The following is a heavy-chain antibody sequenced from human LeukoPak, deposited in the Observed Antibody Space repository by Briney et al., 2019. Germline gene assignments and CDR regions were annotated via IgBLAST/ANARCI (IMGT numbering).Heavy chain of an antibody. V-gene: IGHV1-18*01. CDR3: ARDRWYCSGGSCPYYMDV. CDR2: ISPYNGNT. Sequence: ASVKVSCKASGYTFTSYGINWVRQAPGQGLEWMGWISPYNGNTNSAQNLQGRVTMTTDTSTSTAYLELRSLRSDDTAVYYCARDRWYCSGGSCPYYMDVWGKGTTVTISS. D-gene: IGHD2-15*01. CDR1: GYTFTSYG. J-gene: IGHJ6*03.